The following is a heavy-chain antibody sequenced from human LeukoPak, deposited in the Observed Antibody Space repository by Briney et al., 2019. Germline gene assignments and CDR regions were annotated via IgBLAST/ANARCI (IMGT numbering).Heavy chain of an antibody. V-gene: IGHV4-59*01. CDR1: GGSISSYY. D-gene: IGHD6-19*01. J-gene: IGHJ4*02. CDR2: IYYSGST. CDR3: ARGAVAGTFFDY. Sequence: SETLSLTCTVSGGSISSYYWSWIRQPPGKGLEWIGYIYYSGSTNYNPSLKSRVTISVDTSKNQFSLKLSSVAAADTAVYYCARGAVAGTFFDYWGQGTLVTVSS.